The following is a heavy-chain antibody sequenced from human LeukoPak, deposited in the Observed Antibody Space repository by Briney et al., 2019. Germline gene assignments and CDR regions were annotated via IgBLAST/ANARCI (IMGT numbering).Heavy chain of an antibody. D-gene: IGHD6-13*01. Sequence: SVKVSCKASGYSFSTYSISWVRQAPGQGLEWMGRIIPILGIANYAQKFQGRVTITADKSTSTAYMELSSLRSEDTAVYYCARVGDAAAGTNYWGQGTLVTVSS. J-gene: IGHJ4*02. CDR1: GYSFSTYS. V-gene: IGHV1-69*04. CDR2: IIPILGIA. CDR3: ARVGDAAAGTNY.